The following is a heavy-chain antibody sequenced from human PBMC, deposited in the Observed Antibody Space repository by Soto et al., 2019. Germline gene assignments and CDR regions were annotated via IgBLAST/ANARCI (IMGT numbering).Heavy chain of an antibody. J-gene: IGHJ4*02. V-gene: IGHV3-48*04. D-gene: IGHD1-1*01. Sequence: EVQLVESGGGLVQPGGSLRLSCAASGFTFSGYNMNWIRQAPGKGLEWVSCIKSDSSGIWYADSVKGRFTMSRDNAKNSLHLQMNYLRAEDTAVYFCARDSNWSSDYWGQGTLVAVSS. CDR2: IKSDSSGI. CDR1: GFTFSGYN. CDR3: ARDSNWSSDY.